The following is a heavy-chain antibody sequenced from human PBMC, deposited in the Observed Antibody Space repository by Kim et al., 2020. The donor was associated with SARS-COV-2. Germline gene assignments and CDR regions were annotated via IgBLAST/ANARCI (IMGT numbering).Heavy chain of an antibody. CDR3: ARDRGIAAAGTNY. Sequence: YSQKFQGRVPITRETSASTAYMELSSLRSEDTAVYYCARDRGIAAAGTNYWGQGTLVTVSS. D-gene: IGHD6-13*01. J-gene: IGHJ4*02. V-gene: IGHV1-3*01.